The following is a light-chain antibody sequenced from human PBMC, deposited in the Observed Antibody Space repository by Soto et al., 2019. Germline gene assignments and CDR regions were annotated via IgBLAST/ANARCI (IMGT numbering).Light chain of an antibody. CDR2: DAS. CDR3: QQYNSYWT. J-gene: IGKJ1*01. CDR1: QSISSW. Sequence: GDSVTITCRASQSISSWLAWYQQKPGKAPKLLIYDASSLESGVPSRFSGSGSGTEFTLTNSSLQPDDFATYYCQQYNSYWTFGQGTKVEIK. V-gene: IGKV1-5*01.